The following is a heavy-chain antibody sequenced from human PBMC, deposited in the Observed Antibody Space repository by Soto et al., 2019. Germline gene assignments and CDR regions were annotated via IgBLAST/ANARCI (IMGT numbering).Heavy chain of an antibody. J-gene: IGHJ6*02. CDR3: ARANYDILTGYRPYYYYGMDV. CDR2: INPSGGST. V-gene: IGHV1-46*01. CDR1: GYTFTSYY. Sequence: ASVKVSCKASGYTFTSYYMHWVRQAPGQGLEWMGIINPSGGSTSYAQKFQGRVTMTRDTSTSTVYMELSSLRSEDTAVYYCARANYDILTGYRPYYYYGMDVWGQGTTVTVSS. D-gene: IGHD3-9*01.